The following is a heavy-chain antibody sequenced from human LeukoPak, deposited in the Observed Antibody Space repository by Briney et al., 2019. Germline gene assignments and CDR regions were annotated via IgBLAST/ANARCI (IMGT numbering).Heavy chain of an antibody. CDR3: VRIAAAGRGSDY. Sequence: PGGSLRLSCAASGFTFSSYWMSWVRQAPGKGLEWVATIKEDGSQKYYVDSVKGRFTISRENAKSSLDLQMKSLRAEDPAVYYCVRIAAAGRGSDYWGQGTLVTVSS. J-gene: IGHJ4*02. CDR2: IKEDGSQK. V-gene: IGHV3-7*04. D-gene: IGHD6-13*01. CDR1: GFTFSSYW.